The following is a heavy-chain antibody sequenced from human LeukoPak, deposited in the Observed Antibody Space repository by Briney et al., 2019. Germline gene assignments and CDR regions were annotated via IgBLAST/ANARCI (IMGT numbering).Heavy chain of an antibody. Sequence: GGSLRLSCAASGFTFSSYEMNWVRQAPGKGLEWVSHISSSGSTIYYADSVKGRFTISRDNAKNSLYLQMNSLRAEDTAVYYCARDFGLGDYWGQGTLVTVSS. CDR1: GFTFSSYE. J-gene: IGHJ4*02. D-gene: IGHD3/OR15-3a*01. CDR2: ISSSGSTI. V-gene: IGHV3-48*03. CDR3: ARDFGLGDY.